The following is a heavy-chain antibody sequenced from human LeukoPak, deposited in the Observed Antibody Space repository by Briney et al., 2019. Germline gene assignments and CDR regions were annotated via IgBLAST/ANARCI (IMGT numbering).Heavy chain of an antibody. J-gene: IGHJ4*02. CDR3: ARHATTLYYFDY. V-gene: IGHV4-59*08. CDR2: IYYSGST. Sequence: SETLPLTCTVSGGSISSYYWSWIRQTPGKGLEWIGYIYYSGSTNYNPSLKSRVTTSVDTSKNQFSLNLSSVTAADAAVYYCARHATTLYYFDYWGQGTLVTVSS. CDR1: GGSISSYY.